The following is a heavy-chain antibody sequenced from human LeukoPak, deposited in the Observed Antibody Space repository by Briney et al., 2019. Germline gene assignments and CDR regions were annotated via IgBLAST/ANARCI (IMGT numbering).Heavy chain of an antibody. CDR1: GFTFHNYV. Sequence: PGGSLRLSCAASGFTFHNYVMSWVRQAPGKGLEWVSSISSNSANTYYADSVKGRFTNSRDNSKNTLYMQMNSLRAEDTAVYYCAKDGTGCGGDCYSDYWGQGTLVTVSS. CDR3: AKDGTGCGGDCYSDY. J-gene: IGHJ4*02. V-gene: IGHV3-23*01. CDR2: ISSNSANT. D-gene: IGHD2-21*02.